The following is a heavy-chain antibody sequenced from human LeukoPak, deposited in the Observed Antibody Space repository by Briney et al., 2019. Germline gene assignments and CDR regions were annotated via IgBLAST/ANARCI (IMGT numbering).Heavy chain of an antibody. CDR3: ARGAVRGGTNFDY. CDR1: GDSVSGSPAV. J-gene: IGHJ4*02. V-gene: IGHV6-1*01. D-gene: IGHD3-10*01. CDR2: AYYRSKWYI. Sequence: SQTLSLTSAISGDSVSGSPAVWNWIRQSPSRGLECLGRAYYRSKWYIDYAVSVKGRITITPDTSKNQFSLQLNSVTPEDTAVYYCARGAVRGGTNFDYWGQGTLVTVSS.